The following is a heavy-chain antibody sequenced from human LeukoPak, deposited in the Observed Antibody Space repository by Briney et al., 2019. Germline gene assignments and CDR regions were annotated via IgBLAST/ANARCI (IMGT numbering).Heavy chain of an antibody. D-gene: IGHD3-9*01. V-gene: IGHV1-2*02. CDR2: INPNSGGT. CDR1: GYTFTGYY. CDR3: AREPVLRYFDWFSEFDY. Sequence: ASVKVSCKASGYTFTGYYMHWVRQAPGQGLEWMGWINPNSGGTNYAQKLQGRVTMTRYTSISTAYMELSRLRSDDTAVYYCAREPVLRYFDWFSEFDYWGQGTLVTVSS. J-gene: IGHJ4*02.